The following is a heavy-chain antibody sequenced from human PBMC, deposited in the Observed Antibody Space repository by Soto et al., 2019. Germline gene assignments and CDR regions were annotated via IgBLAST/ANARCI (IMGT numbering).Heavy chain of an antibody. V-gene: IGHV3-23*01. Sequence: GGSLRLSCAASGFTFSTYAMSWVRQVPGKRPERVSGISASGGTYYADSVKGRLTISRDNAKNTLFLQMKSLRAEDTAVYYCAKEKGEIGIPLFEYWGQGTLVTVSS. CDR1: GFTFSTYA. D-gene: IGHD2-21*01. CDR2: ISASGGT. J-gene: IGHJ4*02. CDR3: AKEKGEIGIPLFEY.